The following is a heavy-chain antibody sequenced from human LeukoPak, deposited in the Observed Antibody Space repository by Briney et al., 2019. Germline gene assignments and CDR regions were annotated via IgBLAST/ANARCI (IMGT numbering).Heavy chain of an antibody. V-gene: IGHV4-59*12. CDR2: IYYSGST. CDR1: GGSISSYY. J-gene: IGHJ5*02. D-gene: IGHD3-22*01. Sequence: SETLSLTCTVSGGSISSYYWSWIRQPPGKGLEWIGYIYYSGSTNYNPSLKSRVTISVDTSKNQFSLKLSSVTAADTAVYYCARFHDSSGYYWGNWFDPWGQGTLVTVSS. CDR3: ARFHDSSGYYWGNWFDP.